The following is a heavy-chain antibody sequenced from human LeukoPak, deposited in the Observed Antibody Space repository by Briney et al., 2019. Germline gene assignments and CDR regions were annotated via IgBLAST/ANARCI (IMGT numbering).Heavy chain of an antibody. Sequence: SETLSLTCTVSGGSISSHYWSWIRQPPGKGLEWIGYIYYSGSTNYNPSLKSRVTISVDTSKNQFSLKLSSVTAADTAVYYCAGIAAPVSDYYYYYYYMDVWGKGTTVTVSS. CDR1: GGSISSHY. J-gene: IGHJ6*03. V-gene: IGHV4-59*11. CDR2: IYYSGST. D-gene: IGHD6-6*01. CDR3: AGIAAPVSDYYYYYYYMDV.